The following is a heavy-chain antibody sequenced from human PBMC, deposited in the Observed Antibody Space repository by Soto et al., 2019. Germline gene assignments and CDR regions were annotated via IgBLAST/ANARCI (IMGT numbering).Heavy chain of an antibody. J-gene: IGHJ4*02. CDR1: GFTLTNAW. CDR3: TTRIA. CDR2: IGSQTDGGTT. D-gene: IGHD2-15*01. Sequence: EVQLVESGGGLVKPGGSLRISCAASGFTLTNAWVSWVRQAPGKGLEWVGRIGSQTDGGTTDYASPGKGRFTVSSDDSKNTLYLQMNSLTTEGTGVYYCTTRIAGGQGTRVTVSS. V-gene: IGHV3-15*04.